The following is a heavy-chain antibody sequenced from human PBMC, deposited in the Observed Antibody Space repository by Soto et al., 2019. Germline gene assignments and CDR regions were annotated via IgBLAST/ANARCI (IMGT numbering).Heavy chain of an antibody. J-gene: IGHJ4*02. CDR2: VSYSGST. CDR1: GASISTGSYY. Sequence: SETLSLTCTVSGASISTGSYYWGWVRQPPGKGLEWIGSVSYSGSTYYSPSLRSRVIISVDASKTQFSLRLSSVTAADTAIYYCARHLHCTNGVCPYYFDFWGQGILVTVSS. CDR3: ARHLHCTNGVCPYYFDF. D-gene: IGHD2-8*01. V-gene: IGHV4-39*01.